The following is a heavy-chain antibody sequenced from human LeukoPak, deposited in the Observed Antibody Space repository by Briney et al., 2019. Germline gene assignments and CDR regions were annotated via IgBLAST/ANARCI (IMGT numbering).Heavy chain of an antibody. V-gene: IGHV4-34*01. CDR3: ARRPRYSSGWYYFDS. J-gene: IGHJ4*02. CDR1: GGSFSGYY. CDR2: INHSGT. Sequence: SETLSLTCAVYGGSFSGYYWSWIRQPPGKGLEWIGEINHSGTNSNPSLKSRVTISVDRSKNQFSLKLSSVTAADTAVYYCARRPRYSSGWYYFDSWGQGTLVTVSS. D-gene: IGHD6-19*01.